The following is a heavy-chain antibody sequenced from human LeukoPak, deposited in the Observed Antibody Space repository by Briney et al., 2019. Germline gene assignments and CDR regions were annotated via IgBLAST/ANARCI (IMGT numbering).Heavy chain of an antibody. V-gene: IGHV1-8*03. CDR1: GYTFTSYD. CDR2: MNPNSGNT. Sequence: ASVKVSCKASGYTFTSYDINWVRQATGQGLEWMGWMNPNSGNTGYAQKFQGRVTITRNTSISTAYMELSSLRSEDTAVYYCARDWTMVRENYFDYWGQGTLVTVSS. D-gene: IGHD3-10*01. CDR3: ARDWTMVRENYFDY. J-gene: IGHJ4*02.